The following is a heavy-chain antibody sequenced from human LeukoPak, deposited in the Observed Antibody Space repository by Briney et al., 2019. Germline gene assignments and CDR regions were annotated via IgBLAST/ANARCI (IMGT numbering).Heavy chain of an antibody. J-gene: IGHJ4*02. D-gene: IGHD3-22*01. Sequence: GGSLRLSCAVSGFAFSSYAMHWVRQAPGKGLEWVAVILYDGTMKYYADSVKGRFTISRDNSQNTLYLQMNILRAEDTAVYYCARDPRGPTGYDSSGRDSFDYWGQGTLVTVSS. CDR1: GFAFSSYA. CDR2: ILYDGTMK. V-gene: IGHV3-30*04. CDR3: ARDPRGPTGYDSSGRDSFDY.